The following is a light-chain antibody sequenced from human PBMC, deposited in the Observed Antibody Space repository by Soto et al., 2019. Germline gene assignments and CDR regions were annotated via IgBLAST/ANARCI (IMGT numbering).Light chain of an antibody. CDR2: GAS. Sequence: EVVLTQSPGTLSLSPGERATLSCRSSQSVSGMAWYQHIRGQAPRLLIYGASTRASGIPDRFSGSGSGTDFTLTINRLEPEDFAVYYCQQYNNWPRTFGQGTKVDIK. V-gene: IGKV3D-15*01. CDR1: QSVSG. J-gene: IGKJ1*01. CDR3: QQYNNWPRT.